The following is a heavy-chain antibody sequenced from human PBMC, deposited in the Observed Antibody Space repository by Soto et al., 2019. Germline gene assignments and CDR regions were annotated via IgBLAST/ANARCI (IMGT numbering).Heavy chain of an antibody. D-gene: IGHD6-19*01. J-gene: IGHJ1*01. Sequence: QVQLQESGPGLVKPSQTLSLTCTVSGGSVSGGVYYWNWIRQHPEKGLEWIGYIYYSGSTYYNPSLMSRVTISADTSKNQLSLKLSSVTVADTAVYYCARCAVAGVGYFQHWGQGTQVSVSS. CDR1: GGSVSGGVYY. V-gene: IGHV4-31*03. CDR2: IYYSGST. CDR3: ARCAVAGVGYFQH.